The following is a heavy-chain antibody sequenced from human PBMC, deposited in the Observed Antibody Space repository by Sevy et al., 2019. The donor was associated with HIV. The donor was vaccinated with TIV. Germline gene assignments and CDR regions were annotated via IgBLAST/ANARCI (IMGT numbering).Heavy chain of an antibody. CDR3: ATGYSGSSEAPGY. Sequence: ASVKVSCKVSGYTLTELSMHWVRQAPGKGLEWMGGFDPEDGETIYAQKFQGRVTMTEDKSTDTAYMELSSLRSEETAVYYCATGYSGSSEAPGYWGQGTLVTVSS. D-gene: IGHD1-26*01. CDR1: GYTLTELS. CDR2: FDPEDGET. J-gene: IGHJ4*02. V-gene: IGHV1-24*01.